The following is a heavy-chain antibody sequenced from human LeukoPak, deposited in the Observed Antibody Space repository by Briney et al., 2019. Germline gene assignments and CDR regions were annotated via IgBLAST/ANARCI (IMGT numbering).Heavy chain of an antibody. D-gene: IGHD6-13*01. J-gene: IGHJ4*02. CDR1: EYTFTDYY. CDR3: ARDRGGGSSKKIFDY. V-gene: IGHV1-2*02. Sequence: ASVKVSCKASEYTFTDYYIHWVRQAPGQGLEWMGWINPNSGGTNYAQKFQGRVTMTRDTSISTAYMELSSLRSEDTAVYYCARDRGGGSSKKIFDYWGQGTLVTVSS. CDR2: INPNSGGT.